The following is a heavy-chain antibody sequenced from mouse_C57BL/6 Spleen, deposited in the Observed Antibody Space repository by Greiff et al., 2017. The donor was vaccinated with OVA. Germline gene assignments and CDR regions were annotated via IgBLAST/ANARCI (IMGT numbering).Heavy chain of an antibody. CDR2: INPYNGGT. Sequence: EVQLQQSGPVLVKPGASVKMSCKASGYTFTDYYMNWVKQSHGKSLEWIGVINPYNGGTSYNQKFKGKATLTVDKSSSTAYIELNSLTSEDSAVYYCARSGLLTTVVATGDYWGQGTTLTVSS. D-gene: IGHD1-1*01. CDR3: ARSGLLTTVVATGDY. CDR1: GYTFTDYY. J-gene: IGHJ2*01. V-gene: IGHV1-19*01.